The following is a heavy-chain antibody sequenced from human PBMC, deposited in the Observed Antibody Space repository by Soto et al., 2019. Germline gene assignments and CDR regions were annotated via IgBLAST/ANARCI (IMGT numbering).Heavy chain of an antibody. D-gene: IGHD4-17*01. CDR1: GYSFSSFG. CDR2: ISAYNGNT. V-gene: IGHV1-18*01. J-gene: IGHJ6*02. Sequence: ASVKVSCKASGYSFSSFGISWLRQAPGQGPEWMGWISAYNGNTNYAQKFQGRVTMTEDTSTDTAYMELSSLRSEDTAVYYCATTTVTTNRYYYYGMDVWGQGTTVTAP. CDR3: ATTTVTTNRYYYYGMDV.